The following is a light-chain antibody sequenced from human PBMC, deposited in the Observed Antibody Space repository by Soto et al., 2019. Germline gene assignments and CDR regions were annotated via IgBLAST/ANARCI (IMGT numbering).Light chain of an antibody. CDR2: SNN. J-gene: IGLJ2*01. Sequence: QSVLTQPPSASGTPGQRVTISCSGSSSNIGSNTVNWYQQLPGTAPKLLIYSNNQRPSGIPDRFSVSESGTSASLAISGLHSEDEADYYCSAWDDSLDGVVFGGGTKLTVL. CDR1: SSNIGSNT. V-gene: IGLV1-44*01. CDR3: SAWDDSLDGVV.